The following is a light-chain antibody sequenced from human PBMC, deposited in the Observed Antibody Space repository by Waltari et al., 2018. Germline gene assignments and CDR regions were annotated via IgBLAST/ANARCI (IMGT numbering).Light chain of an antibody. CDR1: SGYTSNV. Sequence: LVLTQSPSASASLGASVKLTCTLSSGYTSNVIAWLQQQPGKGPRYLMKVNSDDSHRKGDDIPDRFSASKSGTECYLTISSLQSEDEADYFCQTGGHGTWVFGGGTKLTVL. J-gene: IGLJ3*02. CDR2: VNSDDSH. CDR3: QTGGHGTWV. V-gene: IGLV4-69*01.